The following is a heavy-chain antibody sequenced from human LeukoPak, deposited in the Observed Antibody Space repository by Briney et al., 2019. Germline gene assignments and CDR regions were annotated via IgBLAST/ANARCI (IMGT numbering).Heavy chain of an antibody. D-gene: IGHD2-15*01. CDR2: INWNGGST. V-gene: IGHV3-20*04. CDR1: GFTFDDYG. J-gene: IGHJ4*02. CDR3: ARDRTLGYCSGGSCYNDFDY. Sequence: GGSLRLSCAASGFTFDDYGMSWVRQAPGKGLEWVSGINWNGGSTGYADSVKGRFTISRDNAKNSLYLQMNSLRAEDTVLYYCARDRTLGYCSGGSCYNDFDYWGQGTLVTVSS.